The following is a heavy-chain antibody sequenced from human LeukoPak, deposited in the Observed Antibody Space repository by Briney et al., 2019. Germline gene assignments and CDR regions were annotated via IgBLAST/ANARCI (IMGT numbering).Heavy chain of an antibody. D-gene: IGHD3-22*01. V-gene: IGHV1-2*06. CDR1: GYTFTGYY. CDR2: INPNSGGT. Sequence: RWASVKVSCTASGYTFTGYYMHWLRQAPGQGLEWMGRINPNSGGTNYAQKFQGRVTMTRDTSISTAYMELSRLRSDDTAVYYCASLQGDYDSSGTDYWGQGTLVTVSS. J-gene: IGHJ4*02. CDR3: ASLQGDYDSSGTDY.